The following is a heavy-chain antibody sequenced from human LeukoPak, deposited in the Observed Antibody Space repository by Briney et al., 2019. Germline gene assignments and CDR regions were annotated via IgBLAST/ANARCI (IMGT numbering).Heavy chain of an antibody. Sequence: ASVKVSCKASGYTFTGYYMHWVRQAPGQGLEWMGWINPNSGGTNYAQKFQGRVTMTRDTSISTAYMELSRLRSDDTAVYYCASDGMVRGVIIGSYGMDVWGQGTTVTVSS. D-gene: IGHD3-10*01. V-gene: IGHV1-2*02. J-gene: IGHJ6*02. CDR2: INPNSGGT. CDR1: GYTFTGYY. CDR3: ASDGMVRGVIIGSYGMDV.